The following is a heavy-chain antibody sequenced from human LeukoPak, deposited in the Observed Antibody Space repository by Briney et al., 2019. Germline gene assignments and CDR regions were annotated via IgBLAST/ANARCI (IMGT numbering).Heavy chain of an antibody. V-gene: IGHV3-53*01. Sequence: GGSLRLSCAASGFTVSSNYMSWVRQAPGKGLEWVSVIYSGGSTYYADSVKGRFTISRDNSKNTLYLQMNSLRAEDTAVYYCATAIQLWTPFDPWGQGTLVTVSS. CDR2: IYSGGST. J-gene: IGHJ5*02. D-gene: IGHD5-18*01. CDR1: GFTVSSNY. CDR3: ATAIQLWTPFDP.